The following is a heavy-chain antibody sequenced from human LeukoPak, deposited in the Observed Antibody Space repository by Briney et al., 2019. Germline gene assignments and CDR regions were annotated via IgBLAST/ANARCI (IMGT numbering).Heavy chain of an antibody. CDR1: GFTVSSNY. V-gene: IGHV3-53*01. Sequence: PGGSLRLSCAASGFTVSSNYMSWVRQAPGKGLEGVAVIYSGGSTYYADSVKGRFTISRDNSKNTLYLQMNSLRAEDTAVYYCARRYCSSTSCYEFDYWGQGTLVTVSS. CDR2: IYSGGST. CDR3: ARRYCSSTSCYEFDY. D-gene: IGHD2-2*01. J-gene: IGHJ4*02.